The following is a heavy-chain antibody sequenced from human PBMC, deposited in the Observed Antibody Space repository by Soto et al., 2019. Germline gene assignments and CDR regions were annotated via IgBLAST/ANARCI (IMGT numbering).Heavy chain of an antibody. CDR2: IYYSGST. V-gene: IGHV4-31*03. Sequence: QVQLQESGPGLVKPSQTLSLTCTVSGGSISSGGYYWSWIRQHPGKGLEWIGYIYYSGSTYYNPSLKSRVTISVDTSKNQFSLKLSSVTAADTAVYYCARTRGLSRVIAVAATMYFDLWGRGTLVTVSS. CDR1: GGSISSGGYY. J-gene: IGHJ2*01. D-gene: IGHD6-19*01. CDR3: ARTRGLSRVIAVAATMYFDL.